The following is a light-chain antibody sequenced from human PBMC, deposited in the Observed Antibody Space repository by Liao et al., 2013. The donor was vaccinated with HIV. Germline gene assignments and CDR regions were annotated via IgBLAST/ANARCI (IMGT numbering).Light chain of an antibody. CDR2: KDT. Sequence: SYELTQPPSVSVSPGQTARITCSGDALPNQYAYWYQQKPGQAPVMVIYKDTERRSGIPERFSASTSGTTVTLTIGRVQAEDEADYYCHVWNSGGDPVVFGGGTRLTVL. V-gene: IGLV3-25*03. CDR3: HVWNSGGDPVV. CDR1: ALPNQY. J-gene: IGLJ2*01.